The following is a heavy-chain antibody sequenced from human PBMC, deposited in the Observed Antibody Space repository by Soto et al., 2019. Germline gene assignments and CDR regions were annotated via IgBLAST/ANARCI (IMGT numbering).Heavy chain of an antibody. Sequence: SETLSLTCAVSGGSISCGGYSWSWIRQPPGKGLEWIGYIYHSGSTYYKPSLKSRVTISVDRSKNQFSLKLSSVTAADTAVYYCSRLHGYCISSSCHGHYAMDVWGQGTTVTVSS. V-gene: IGHV4-30-2*01. CDR3: SRLHGYCISSSCHGHYAMDV. CDR2: IYHSGST. CDR1: GGSISCGGYS. D-gene: IGHD2-2*01. J-gene: IGHJ6*02.